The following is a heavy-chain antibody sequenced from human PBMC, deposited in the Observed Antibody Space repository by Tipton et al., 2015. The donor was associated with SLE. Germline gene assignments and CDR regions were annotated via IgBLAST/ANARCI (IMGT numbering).Heavy chain of an antibody. Sequence: TLSLTCTVSGGSISSYYWSWIRQPPGKGLEWIGYIYYSGSTNYNPSLKSRVTISVDASKNQFSLKLSSVTAADTAVYYCASGCGGDCYLYFDYWGQGTLVTVSS. J-gene: IGHJ4*02. CDR3: ASGCGGDCYLYFDY. CDR2: IYYSGST. CDR1: GGSISSYY. V-gene: IGHV4-59*01. D-gene: IGHD2-21*02.